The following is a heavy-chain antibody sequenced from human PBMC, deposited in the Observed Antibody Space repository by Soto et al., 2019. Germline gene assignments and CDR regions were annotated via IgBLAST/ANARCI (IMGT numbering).Heavy chain of an antibody. V-gene: IGHV1-69*12. CDR2: IIPIFGTA. Sequence: QVQLVQSGAEVKKPGSSVKVSCQASGGTFSSYAISWVRQGHGQGLEWMGGIIPIFGTANYAQKFQDRVTITADESTSTASMELSSLRSADTAVYYCATNSGSYSGYFDSSGQGSLVTVSS. CDR3: ATNSGSYSGYFDS. J-gene: IGHJ4*02. CDR1: GGTFSSYA. D-gene: IGHD1-26*01.